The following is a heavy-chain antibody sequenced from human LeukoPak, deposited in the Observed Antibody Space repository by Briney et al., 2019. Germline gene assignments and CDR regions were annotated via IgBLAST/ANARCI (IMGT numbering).Heavy chain of an antibody. CDR2: LKQDGSKK. CDR1: GFPFSSYW. CDR3: ARDLVAVAGNY. Sequence: GGSLRLSCVASGFPFSSYWMTWVRQAPGKGLEWVANLKQDGSKKSYVDSVKGRFTISRDNAKNSLYLQMNSLRAEDTAVYYCARDLVAVAGNYWGQGTLVTVSS. V-gene: IGHV3-7*01. J-gene: IGHJ4*02. D-gene: IGHD6-19*01.